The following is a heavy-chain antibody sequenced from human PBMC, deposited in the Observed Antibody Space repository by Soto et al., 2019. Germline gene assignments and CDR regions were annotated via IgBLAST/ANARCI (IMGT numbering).Heavy chain of an antibody. CDR3: ASPGDLTNDAFDI. J-gene: IGHJ3*02. V-gene: IGHV3-66*01. D-gene: IGHD7-27*01. Sequence: GGSLRLSCAASGFTVSSNYMSWVRQAPGKGLEWVSVIYSGGSTYYADSVKGRFTISRDNSKNTLYLQMNSLRAEDTAVYYCASPGDLTNDAFDIWGQGTMVTVSS. CDR2: IYSGGST. CDR1: GFTVSSNY.